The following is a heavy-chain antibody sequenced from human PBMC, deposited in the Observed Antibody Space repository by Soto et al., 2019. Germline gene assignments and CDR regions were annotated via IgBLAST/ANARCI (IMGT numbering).Heavy chain of an antibody. CDR2: IDPTDSYT. V-gene: IGHV5-10-1*01. CDR1: GYNSITDW. D-gene: IGHD3-16*01. Sequence: GESLKISCKGSGYNSITDWISWVRQMPGKGLEWMGRIDPTDSYTKYSPSFEGHVTISADKSISTAYLQWSSLKASDSAVYYCARLSRASFALDVWGQGTTVTVS. CDR3: ARLSRASFALDV. J-gene: IGHJ6*02.